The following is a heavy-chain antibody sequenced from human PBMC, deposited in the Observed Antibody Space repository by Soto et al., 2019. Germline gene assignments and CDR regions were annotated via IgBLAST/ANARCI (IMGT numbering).Heavy chain of an antibody. CDR2: IFHSGTT. CDR3: SRNRDSSTFFDY. J-gene: IGHJ4*02. CDR1: GASITTYW. V-gene: IGHV4-4*02. Sequence: SETLSLICAVSGASITTYWWSWVRQPPGKGLEWIGEIFHSGTTNSNPSLKSRVTMTLDKSKNQFSLKLTSVTAADTAVYYCSRNRDSSTFFDYWGQGTLVTVSS. D-gene: IGHD6-13*01.